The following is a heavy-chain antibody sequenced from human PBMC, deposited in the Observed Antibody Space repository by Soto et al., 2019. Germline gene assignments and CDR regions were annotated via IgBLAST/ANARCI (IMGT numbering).Heavy chain of an antibody. J-gene: IGHJ6*02. Sequence: SETLSLTCTVSGGSIRSYYWSWIRQPPGKGLEGIGYIYYSGSTNYNPSLKSRVTISVDTSKNQFSLKLSSVTAADTAVYYCARVTYYYGSGSYMLYYYYGMDVWGQGTTVT. CDR2: IYYSGST. CDR1: GGSIRSYY. V-gene: IGHV4-59*01. D-gene: IGHD3-10*01. CDR3: ARVTYYYGSGSYMLYYYYGMDV.